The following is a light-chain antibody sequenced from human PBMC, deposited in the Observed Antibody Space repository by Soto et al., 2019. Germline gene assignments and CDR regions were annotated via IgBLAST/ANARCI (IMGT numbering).Light chain of an antibody. V-gene: IGLV2-8*01. CDR3: AAWDDSLNGVV. CDR2: EVN. Sequence: QSALTQPPSASGSPGQSVTISCTGTSNDVGAYNFISWYQQHPGKAPKLMIYEVNKRPSGVPDRFSGSKSGNTASLTVSGLQAEDEADYYCAAWDDSLNGVVFGGGTKLTVL. CDR1: SNDVGAYNF. J-gene: IGLJ2*01.